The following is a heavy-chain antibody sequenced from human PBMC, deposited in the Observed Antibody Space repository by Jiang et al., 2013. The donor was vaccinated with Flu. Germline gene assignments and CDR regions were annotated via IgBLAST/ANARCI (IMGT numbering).Heavy chain of an antibody. CDR2: IYHSGTT. V-gene: IGHV4-38-2*01. J-gene: IGHJ4*02. D-gene: IGHD6-19*01. CDR3: ARTGSSGWFYFDY. CDR1: GYSISSGYY. Sequence: GPGLVKPSETLSLTCAVSGYSISSGYYWGWIRQPPGKGLEWIGSIYHSGTTYYNPSLKSRVTISVDTSKNQFSLKLSSVTAADTAVYYCARTGSSGWFYFDYWGQGTLVTVSS.